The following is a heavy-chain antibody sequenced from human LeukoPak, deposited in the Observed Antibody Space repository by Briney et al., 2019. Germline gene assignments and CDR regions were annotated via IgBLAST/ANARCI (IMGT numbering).Heavy chain of an antibody. V-gene: IGHV1-2*02. CDR2: INPNSGGT. Sequence: ASVKVSCKASGYTFTGYYMHWVRQAPGQGLEWMGWINPNSGGTNYAQKFQGRVTMTRDTSISTAYMGLSRLRSDDTAVYYCARGYCGGDCYPYFDYWGQGTLVTVSS. D-gene: IGHD2-21*02. CDR1: GYTFTGYY. J-gene: IGHJ4*02. CDR3: ARGYCGGDCYPYFDY.